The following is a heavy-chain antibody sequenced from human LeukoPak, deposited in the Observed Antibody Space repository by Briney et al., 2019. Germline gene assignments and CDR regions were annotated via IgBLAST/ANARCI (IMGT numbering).Heavy chain of an antibody. CDR1: GFTLSSYW. J-gene: IGHJ4*02. Sequence: PGGSLRLSCAASGFTLSSYWMSWVRQAPGKGLEWVANIKQDGSEKYYVDSVKGRFTISRDNAKNSLYLQMNSLRAEDTAVYYCAREKGPMVRGTAVDYWGQGTLVTVSS. V-gene: IGHV3-7*01. CDR2: IKQDGSEK. D-gene: IGHD3-10*01. CDR3: AREKGPMVRGTAVDY.